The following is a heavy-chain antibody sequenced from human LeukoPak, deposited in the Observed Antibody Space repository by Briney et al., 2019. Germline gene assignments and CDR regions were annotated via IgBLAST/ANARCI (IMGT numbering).Heavy chain of an antibody. CDR3: AKSGSNRFDY. CDR1: GFSFTTYW. Sequence: GGSLRLSCAASGFSFTTYWMSWVRQAPGKGLEWVSGISGGAISTYYADSVKGRFTISRDNSKNTLYLQMNRLRAEDTAVYYCAKSGSNRFDYWGQGTLVTVSS. CDR2: ISGGAIST. J-gene: IGHJ4*02. V-gene: IGHV3-23*01. D-gene: IGHD5-24*01.